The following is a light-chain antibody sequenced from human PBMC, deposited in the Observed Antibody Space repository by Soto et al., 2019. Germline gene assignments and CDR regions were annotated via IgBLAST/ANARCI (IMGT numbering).Light chain of an antibody. CDR2: CES. V-gene: IGKV4-1*01. CDR3: QQDYIIPFT. J-gene: IGKJ3*01. CDR1: QSIFYSSNNKNY. Sequence: DVVMTQSPDSLAVSLGERATINCKSSQSIFYSSNNKNYLAWYQQKPGQPPKLLISCESTRESGVPDRFSGSGSGTDFTLSVSSLKAEEAVVYYWQQDYIIPFTFVPGTKVDIK.